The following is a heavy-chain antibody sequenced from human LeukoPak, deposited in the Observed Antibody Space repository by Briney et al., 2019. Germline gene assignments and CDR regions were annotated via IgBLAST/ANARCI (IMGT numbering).Heavy chain of an antibody. CDR1: GGSFSGYY. CDR3: ARHERGAVALDAFDI. Sequence: SETLSLTCAVYGGSFSGYYWSWIRQPPGKGLEWIGYIYYSGSTNYNPSLKSRVTISVDTSKNQFSLKLSSVTAADTAVYYCARHERGAVALDAFDIWGQGTMVTVSS. D-gene: IGHD6-19*01. V-gene: IGHV4-59*08. J-gene: IGHJ3*02. CDR2: IYYSGST.